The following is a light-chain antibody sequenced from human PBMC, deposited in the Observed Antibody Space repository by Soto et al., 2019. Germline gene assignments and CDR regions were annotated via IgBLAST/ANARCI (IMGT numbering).Light chain of an antibody. J-gene: IGLJ1*01. Sequence: QSVLTQAPSVSGAPGQMVCVSCTGSSTNVGEGYGVDWYRQRPDTAPKLLIVGNTIRPSGVPDRFSASTSGTSASLAITGLQAEDEGDYYVQSYDSTLTARDVFPTATNATVL. CDR3: QSYDSTLTARDV. CDR1: STNVGEGYG. V-gene: IGLV1-40*01. CDR2: GNT.